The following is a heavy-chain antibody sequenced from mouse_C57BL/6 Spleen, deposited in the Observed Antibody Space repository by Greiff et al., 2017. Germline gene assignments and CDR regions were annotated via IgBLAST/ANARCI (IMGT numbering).Heavy chain of an antibody. CDR3: TGGSSYESDY. CDR2: IDPENGDT. Sequence: EVMLVESGAELVRPGASVKLSCTASGFNIKDDYMHWVKQRPEQGLEWIGWIDPENGDTEYASKFQGKATITADTSSNTAYLQLSSLTSEDTAVYYCTGGSSYESDYWGQGTTLTVSS. D-gene: IGHD1-1*01. V-gene: IGHV14-4*01. J-gene: IGHJ2*01. CDR1: GFNIKDDY.